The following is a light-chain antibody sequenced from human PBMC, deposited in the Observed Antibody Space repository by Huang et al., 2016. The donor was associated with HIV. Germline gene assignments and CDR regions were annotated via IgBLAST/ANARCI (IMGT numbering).Light chain of an antibody. V-gene: IGKV3-15*01. CDR1: RNVSTN. J-gene: IGKJ4*01. CDR3: HQYNNWLLS. Sequence: EIVMTQSPATLSVSPGERVTLSCRANRNVSTNLAWYQQRPGQAPRLLSYGASTRAPGIPARFSGSGSGTDFSLTISSLQSEDFALYYCHQYNNWLLSFGGGTRVDI. CDR2: GAS.